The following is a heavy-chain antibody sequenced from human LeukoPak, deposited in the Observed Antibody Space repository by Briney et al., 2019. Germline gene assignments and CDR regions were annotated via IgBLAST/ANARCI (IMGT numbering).Heavy chain of an antibody. D-gene: IGHD6-6*01. CDR1: GGTFSSYA. Sequence: SVNVSCKASGGTFSSYAISWVRQAPGQGLEWMGGIIPIFGTANYAQKFQGRVTMTTDTSTNTAYMELRSLRSDDTAVYYCARQSIAGRRRGHDAFDIWGQGTMVTVSS. CDR2: IIPIFGTA. V-gene: IGHV1-69*05. CDR3: ARQSIAGRRRGHDAFDI. J-gene: IGHJ3*02.